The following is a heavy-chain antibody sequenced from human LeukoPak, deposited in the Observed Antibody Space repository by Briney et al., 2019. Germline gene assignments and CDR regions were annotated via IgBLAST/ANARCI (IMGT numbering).Heavy chain of an antibody. CDR2: INPNSGGT. CDR3: ARDNGMATTYAFDI. J-gene: IGHJ3*02. V-gene: IGHV1-2*06. Sequence: ASVKVSCKASGYTFTGYYMHWVRQAPGQGLEWMGRINPNSGGTNYAQKFQGRVTMTRDTSISTAYMELSRPRSDDTAVYYCARDNGMATTYAFDIWGQGTMVTVSS. CDR1: GYTFTGYY. D-gene: IGHD5-24*01.